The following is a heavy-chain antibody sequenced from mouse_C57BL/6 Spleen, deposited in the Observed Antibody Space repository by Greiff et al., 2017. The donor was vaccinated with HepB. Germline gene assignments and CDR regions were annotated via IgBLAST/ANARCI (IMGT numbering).Heavy chain of an antibody. CDR3: ARLLSLITTVVPFDY. D-gene: IGHD1-1*01. CDR1: GYTFTDYY. Sequence: EVQLQQSGPELVKPGASVKISCKASGYTFTDYYMNWVKQSHGKSLEWIGDINPNNGGTSYNQKFKGKATLTVDKSSSTAYMELRSLTSEDSAVYYCARLLSLITTVVPFDYWGQGTTLTVSS. CDR2: INPNNGGT. V-gene: IGHV1-26*01. J-gene: IGHJ2*01.